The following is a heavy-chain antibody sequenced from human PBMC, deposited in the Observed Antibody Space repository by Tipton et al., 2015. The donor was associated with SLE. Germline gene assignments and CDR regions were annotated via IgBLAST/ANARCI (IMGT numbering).Heavy chain of an antibody. CDR2: IYTSGST. Sequence: TLSLTCTVSGGSISSGSYYWSWIRRPAGKGLEWIGRIYTSGSTNYNPSLKSRVTISVDTSKNQFSLKLSSVTAADTAVYYCAREVEGYYYYYMDVWGKGTTVTVSS. V-gene: IGHV4-61*02. J-gene: IGHJ6*03. D-gene: IGHD5-24*01. CDR1: GGSISSGSYY. CDR3: AREVEGYYYYYMDV.